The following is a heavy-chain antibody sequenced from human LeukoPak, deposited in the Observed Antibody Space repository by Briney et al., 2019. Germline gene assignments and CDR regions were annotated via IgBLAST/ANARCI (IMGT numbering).Heavy chain of an antibody. Sequence: SETLSLTCTVSGGSISNNYWSWIRQPPGKGLEWIGYIYYSGSAYYNPSLKSRVTISVDTSKNQFSLKLSSVTAADTAVYYCASGGYDYGDYGPDYWGQGTLVTVSS. CDR2: IYYSGSA. J-gene: IGHJ4*02. CDR3: ASGGYDYGDYGPDY. D-gene: IGHD4-17*01. V-gene: IGHV4-30-4*08. CDR1: GGSISNNY.